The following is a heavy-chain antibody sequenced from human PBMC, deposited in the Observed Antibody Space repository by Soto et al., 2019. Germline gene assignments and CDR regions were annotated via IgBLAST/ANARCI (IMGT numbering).Heavy chain of an antibody. CDR2: MNPGSGDT. Sequence: ASVKVSCKASGYTFTNNDVSWVRQATGQGLEWMGWMNPGSGDTGYAQKFQGRVTMTRDISIATAYMELSSLRSDDTAIYYCATMATFGSLNWCYTWRQGTRFTASS. J-gene: IGHJ5*02. CDR1: GYTFTNND. V-gene: IGHV1-8*01. D-gene: IGHD3-10*01. CDR3: ATMATFGSLNWCYT.